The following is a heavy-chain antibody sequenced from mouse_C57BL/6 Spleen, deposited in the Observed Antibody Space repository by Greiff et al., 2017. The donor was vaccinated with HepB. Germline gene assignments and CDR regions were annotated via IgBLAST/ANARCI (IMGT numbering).Heavy chain of an antibody. CDR3: ARLQANWDGWFAY. CDR2: ISSGGSYT. CDR1: GFTFSSYG. Sequence: EVKLMESGGDLVKPGGSLKLSCAASGFTFSSYGMSWVRQTPDKRLEWVATISSGGSYTYYPDSVKGRFTISRDNAKNTLYLQMSSLKSEDTAMYYCARLQANWDGWFAYWGQGTLVTVSA. D-gene: IGHD4-1*01. J-gene: IGHJ3*01. V-gene: IGHV5-6*01.